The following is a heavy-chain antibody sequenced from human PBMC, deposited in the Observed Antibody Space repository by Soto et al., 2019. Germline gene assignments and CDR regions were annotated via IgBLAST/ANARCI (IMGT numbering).Heavy chain of an antibody. CDR3: ARDHESDSSGYYYRFDP. CDR2: INPSGGST. V-gene: IGHV1-46*01. CDR1: GYTFTSYY. J-gene: IGHJ5*02. D-gene: IGHD3-22*01. Sequence: WASVKVSCKASGYTFTSYYMHWVRQAPGQGLEWMGIINPSGGSTSYAQKFQGRVTMTRDTSTSTVYMELSSLRSEDTAVYYCARDHESDSSGYYYRFDPWGQGTLVTAPQ.